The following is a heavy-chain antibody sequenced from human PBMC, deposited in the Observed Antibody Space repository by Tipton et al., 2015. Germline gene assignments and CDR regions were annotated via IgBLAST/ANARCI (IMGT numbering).Heavy chain of an antibody. D-gene: IGHD2-8*01. J-gene: IGHJ4*02. Sequence: QLVQSGAEVRKPGESLKISCKGSGFSFTSYWIGWVRQMPGKGLEWMGIINPGDSDIRESPSFQGQVTMSADKSISTAFLQWSSLRPWDTAIYFCARRAPYDGVTYRQFDYWGQGTLVTVS. V-gene: IGHV5-51*03. CDR2: INPGDSDI. CDR3: ARRAPYDGVTYRQFDY. CDR1: GFSFTSYW.